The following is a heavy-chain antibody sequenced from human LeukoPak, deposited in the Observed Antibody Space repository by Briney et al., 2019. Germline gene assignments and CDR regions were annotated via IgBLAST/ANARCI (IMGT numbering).Heavy chain of an antibody. CDR2: ICYNGEL. J-gene: IGHJ3*02. Sequence: PSETLSLTCSVSGDSISNTAYYWGWIRQPPGKGLEWVGSICYNGELHYNPPLKSRVTISVDTSKNQFSLKLSSVTAADTAVYYCARERISGETFDIWGQGTMVTVSS. CDR3: ARERISGETFDI. D-gene: IGHD3-10*01. V-gene: IGHV4-39*07. CDR1: GDSISNTAYY.